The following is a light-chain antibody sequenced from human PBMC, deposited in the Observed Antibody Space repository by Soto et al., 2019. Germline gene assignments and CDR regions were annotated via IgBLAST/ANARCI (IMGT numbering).Light chain of an antibody. J-gene: IGKJ1*01. CDR2: AAP. CDR1: QSISSY. CDR3: QQSYSTPRT. Sequence: DIQMTQSPASLSVSFGDRVTITCRASQSISSYLNWYQQKPGKAPKLLIYAAPSLQSGVPSRFSGSGSGTDFTLTISSLQPEDFATYYCQQSYSTPRTFGQGTKVDIK. V-gene: IGKV1-39*01.